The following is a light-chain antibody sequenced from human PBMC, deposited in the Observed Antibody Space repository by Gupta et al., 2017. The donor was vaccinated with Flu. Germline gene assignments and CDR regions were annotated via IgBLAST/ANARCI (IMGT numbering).Light chain of an antibody. CDR2: AAS. J-gene: IGKJ4*01. CDR3: QQVDGSPLT. CDR1: QGISSY. Sequence: RSFLSASVGDTVTITCRASQGISSYLAWYQQKAGEAPKLLLYAASRSQSGVPSRFSGSGSGTEFTLTISILQPEDFATFYCQQVDGSPLTFGGGTKVEIK. V-gene: IGKV1-9*01.